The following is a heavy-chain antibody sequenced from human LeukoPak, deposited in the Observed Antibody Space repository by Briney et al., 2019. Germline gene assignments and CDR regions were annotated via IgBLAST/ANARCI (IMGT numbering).Heavy chain of an antibody. CDR3: ARGLRASSYYYDSSGSSAFDI. Sequence: PGGSLRLSCEASGITFSGSAMHWVRQAPGKGLEWVAVISYDGSNKYYADSVKGRFTISRDNSKNTLYLQMNSLRAEDTAVYYCARGLRASSYYYDSSGSSAFDIWGQGTMVTVSS. CDR2: ISYDGSNK. V-gene: IGHV3-30-3*01. D-gene: IGHD3-22*01. J-gene: IGHJ3*02. CDR1: GITFSGSA.